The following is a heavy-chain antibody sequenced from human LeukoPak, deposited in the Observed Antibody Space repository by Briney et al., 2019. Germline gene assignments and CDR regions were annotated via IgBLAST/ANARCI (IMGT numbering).Heavy chain of an antibody. CDR3: ARADIVVVPAAIGEFDP. J-gene: IGHJ5*02. V-gene: IGHV1-2*02. CDR2: INPNSGGT. Sequence: ASVKVSCTASGYTFTGYYMHWVRQAPGQGLEWMGWINPNSGGTDYAQKFQGRVTMTRDTSISTAYMELSRLRSDDTAVYYCARADIVVVPAAIGEFDPWGQGTLVTVSS. CDR1: GYTFTGYY. D-gene: IGHD2-2*02.